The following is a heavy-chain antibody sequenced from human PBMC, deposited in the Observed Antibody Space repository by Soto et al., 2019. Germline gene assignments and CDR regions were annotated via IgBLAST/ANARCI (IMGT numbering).Heavy chain of an antibody. CDR2: ISSSSSYI. Sequence: PGGSLRLSCAASGFTFSSYSMNWVRQAPGKGLEWVSSISSSSSYIYYADSVKGRFTISRDNSKNTLYLQMNSLRAEDTAVYYCARGQDIVVVVAATPEVSTPLDYWGQGTLVTVSS. J-gene: IGHJ4*02. CDR3: ARGQDIVVVVAATPEVSTPLDY. D-gene: IGHD2-15*01. V-gene: IGHV3-21*01. CDR1: GFTFSSYS.